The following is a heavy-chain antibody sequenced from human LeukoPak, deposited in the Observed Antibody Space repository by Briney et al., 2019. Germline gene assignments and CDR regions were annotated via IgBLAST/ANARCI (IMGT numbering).Heavy chain of an antibody. D-gene: IGHD3-10*01. CDR3: ARHLYGLGSPLDY. CDR2: IYHSGST. J-gene: IGHJ4*02. CDR1: GASISRGGYS. Sequence: SETLSLTCDVSGASISRGGYSWSWIRQPPGKGLEWIGYIYHSGSTYYNPSLKSRVTISMDRSKNQFSLKLSSVTAADTAVYYCARHLYGLGSPLDYWGQGILVTVSS. V-gene: IGHV4-30-2*01.